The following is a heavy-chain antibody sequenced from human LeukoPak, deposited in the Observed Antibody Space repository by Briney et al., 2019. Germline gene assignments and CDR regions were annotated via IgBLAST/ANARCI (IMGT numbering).Heavy chain of an antibody. V-gene: IGHV3-23*01. CDR1: GFTFSTYA. J-gene: IGHJ4*02. CDR3: AKDHIDSEWLYFDY. Sequence: PTGGSLRLSCAASGFTFSTYAMGWVRQAPGKGLEWVSSIRGRGDNTYYADSVKGRFIISRDNSKNTLYLRMSSLRVEDTAVYFCAKDHIDSEWLYFDYWGQGSLVTVSS. CDR2: IRGRGDNT. D-gene: IGHD2-21*01.